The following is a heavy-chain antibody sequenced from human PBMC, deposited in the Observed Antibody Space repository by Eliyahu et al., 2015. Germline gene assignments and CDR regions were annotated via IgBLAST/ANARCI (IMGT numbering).Heavy chain of an antibody. Sequence: QVQLQQWGAGLLKPSETLSLTCAVYGGSFSAYYWNWIRQSPGKGLEWIGEINHTGGSHYSPSLKSRVTMSVDTSKNQFSLKLISVTAADTAVYYCARGKSPRGDYWGQGSLVTVSS. CDR1: GGSFSAYY. V-gene: IGHV4-34*01. CDR2: INHTGGS. CDR3: ARGKSPRGDY. J-gene: IGHJ4*02.